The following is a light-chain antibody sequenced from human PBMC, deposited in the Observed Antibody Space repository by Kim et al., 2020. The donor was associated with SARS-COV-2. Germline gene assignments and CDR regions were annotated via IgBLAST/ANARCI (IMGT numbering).Light chain of an antibody. CDR3: QSFDRGLTASV. CDR2: GND. CDR1: TSNCGAGYD. Sequence: RVTISCSRGTSNCGAGYDVHWYQQIPGSAPKLLIYGNDNRPSGVPDRFSGAKSGTSASLAITGLQPEDEADYYCQSFDRGLTASVFGGGTQLTVL. V-gene: IGLV1-40*01. J-gene: IGLJ7*01.